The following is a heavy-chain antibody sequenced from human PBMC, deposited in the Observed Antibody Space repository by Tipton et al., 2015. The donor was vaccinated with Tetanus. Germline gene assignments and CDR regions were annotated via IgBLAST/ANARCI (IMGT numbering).Heavy chain of an antibody. CDR3: ARWLEGSIAELDY. Sequence: GLVKPSKTLSLTCSVSGGSFSGYLWSWVRQPSGKGLEWVSAISASGRNTYYADSVKGRFTSSRDNSKNIHYLEMSSLRAEDTAVYYCARWLEGSIAELDYWGQGTLVAVSS. J-gene: IGHJ4*02. V-gene: IGHV3-23*01. D-gene: IGHD5-18*01. CDR2: ISASGRNT. CDR1: GGSFSGYL.